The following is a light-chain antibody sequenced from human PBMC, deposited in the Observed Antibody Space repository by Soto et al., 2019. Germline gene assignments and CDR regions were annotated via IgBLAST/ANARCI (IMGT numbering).Light chain of an antibody. CDR3: QQYGRSPWT. V-gene: IGKV3-20*01. CDR2: GAS. Sequence: EIVLTQSPGTLFLSPGDRATLSCRASQSVSSSYLAWYQQKPGQAPGLLIYGASSRATGIPDRFSGSGSGTDFTLTISRLEPEDFAVYYCQQYGRSPWTFGQGTKVEVK. J-gene: IGKJ1*01. CDR1: QSVSSSY.